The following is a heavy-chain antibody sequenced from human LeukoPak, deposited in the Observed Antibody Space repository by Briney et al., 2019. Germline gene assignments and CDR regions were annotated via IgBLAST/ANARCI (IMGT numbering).Heavy chain of an antibody. Sequence: PSETLSLTCAVSGHSTSSGYFWGWIRQPPGKGLEWIGSIYHSGRTYYNPSLKSRVTISVDTSKNQFSLRLNSVTAADTAAYYCVRIPEGQTAYFDYWGQGTLVTVSS. V-gene: IGHV4-38-2*01. D-gene: IGHD2-21*02. CDR1: GHSTSSGYF. CDR2: IYHSGRT. CDR3: VRIPEGQTAYFDY. J-gene: IGHJ4*02.